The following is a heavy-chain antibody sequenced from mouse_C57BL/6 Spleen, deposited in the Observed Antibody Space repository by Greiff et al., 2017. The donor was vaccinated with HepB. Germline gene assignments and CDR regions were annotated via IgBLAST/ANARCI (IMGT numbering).Heavy chain of an antibody. V-gene: IGHV14-2*01. CDR2: IDPEDGET. CDR1: GFNIKDYY. D-gene: IGHD3-2*02. CDR3: ARGSGYDYAMDY. J-gene: IGHJ4*01. Sequence: VQLQQSGAELVKPGASVKLSCTASGFNIKDYYMHWVKQRTEQGLEWIGRIDPEDGETKYAPKFQGKATLTADTSSNTAYLQRSSLTSEDTAVYYCARGSGYDYAMDYWGQGTSVTVSS.